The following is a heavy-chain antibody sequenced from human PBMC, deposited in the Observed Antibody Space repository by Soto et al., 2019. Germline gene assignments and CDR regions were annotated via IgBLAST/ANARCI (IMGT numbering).Heavy chain of an antibody. J-gene: IGHJ6*02. CDR2: INAGNGNT. Sequence: ASVKVSCKGSGYTFTXYAMHWVRQAPGQRLEWMGWINAGNGNTKYSQKFQGRVTITRDTSASTAYMELSSLRSEDTAVYYCARDPSYYGMDVWGQGTTVTVSS. CDR3: ARDPSYYGMDV. CDR1: GYTFTXYA. V-gene: IGHV1-3*01.